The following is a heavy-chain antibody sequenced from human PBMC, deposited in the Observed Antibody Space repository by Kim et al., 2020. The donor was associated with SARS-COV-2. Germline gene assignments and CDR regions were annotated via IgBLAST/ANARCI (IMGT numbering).Heavy chain of an antibody. D-gene: IGHD3-10*01. J-gene: IGHJ6*02. CDR3: ARDNRGSGSYYNGPYYYYYGMDV. CDR1: GGSVSSGSYY. V-gene: IGHV4-61*01. Sequence: ETLSLTCTVSGGSVSSGSYYWSWIRQPPGKGLEWIGYIYYSGSTNYNPSLKSRVTISVDTSKNQFSLKLSSVTAADTAVYYCARDNRGSGSYYNGPYYYYYGMDVWGQGTTVTVSS. CDR2: IYYSGST.